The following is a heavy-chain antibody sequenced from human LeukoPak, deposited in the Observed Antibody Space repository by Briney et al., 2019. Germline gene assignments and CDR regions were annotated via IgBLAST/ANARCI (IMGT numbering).Heavy chain of an antibody. CDR3: ARLVLWPYWYFDL. Sequence: GESLKISCKGSGYSFTSYWIGWVRQMPGKGLEWMGIIYPGDSDTRYSPSFQGQVTISADKSISTAYLQWSSLKASDTAMYYYARLVLWPYWYFDLWGRGTLVTVSS. CDR2: IYPGDSDT. J-gene: IGHJ2*01. CDR1: GYSFTSYW. V-gene: IGHV5-51*01. D-gene: IGHD2-2*01.